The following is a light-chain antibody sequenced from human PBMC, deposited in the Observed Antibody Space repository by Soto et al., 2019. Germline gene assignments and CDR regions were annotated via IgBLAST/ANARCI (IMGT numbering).Light chain of an antibody. J-gene: IGLJ3*02. V-gene: IGLV2-14*01. CDR3: SSYAGTYTLWV. Sequence: QSALTQPASVSGSPGQSITISCTGTSSDVGGYNYVSWYQQHPGKAPKLMIYEVSNRPSGVSPRFSGSKSGNTASLTISGLQAEDEADYYCSSYAGTYTLWVFGGGTKLTVL. CDR2: EVS. CDR1: SSDVGGYNY.